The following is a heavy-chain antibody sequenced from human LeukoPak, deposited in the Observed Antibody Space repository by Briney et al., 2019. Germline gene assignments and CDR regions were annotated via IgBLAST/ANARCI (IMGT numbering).Heavy chain of an antibody. J-gene: IGHJ5*02. V-gene: IGHV1-46*01. CDR2: INPSGGGT. CDR1: GYTFTKYY. D-gene: IGHD2-15*01. CDR3: ARERDPGSGAFGWFDP. Sequence: ASVKVSCKPSGYTFTKYYIHWVRQAPGQGLEWMGIINPSGGGTSYAQKFQGRVTMTRDTSTSTVYMELSSLRSEDTAVYYCARERDPGSGAFGWFDPWGQGTLVTVSS.